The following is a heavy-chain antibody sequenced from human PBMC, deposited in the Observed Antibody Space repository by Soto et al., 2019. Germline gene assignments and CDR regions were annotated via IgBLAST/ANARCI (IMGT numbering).Heavy chain of an antibody. D-gene: IGHD3-16*01. CDR2: IIPIFGTA. Sequence: SVKVSCKASGGTFSSYAISWVRQAPGQGLEWMGGIIPIFGTANYAQKFQGRVTITADESTSTAYMELSSLRSEDTAVYYCAYEYGTKVGGYRYWYYYGMDGRGQRTTVTVSS. J-gene: IGHJ6*02. V-gene: IGHV1-69*13. CDR1: GGTFSSYA. CDR3: AYEYGTKVGGYRYWYYYGMDG.